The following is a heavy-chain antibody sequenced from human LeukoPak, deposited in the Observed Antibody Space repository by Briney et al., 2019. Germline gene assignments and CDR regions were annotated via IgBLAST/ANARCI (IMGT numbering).Heavy chain of an antibody. Sequence: GGSLRLSCAASGFTFSTYALSWFRQAPGKGLKWVSSIRGSDGSTYYADSVKGRFAISRDNSKNTLYLQMNSLRAEDTAVYYCAKDVYGDYGGLDYWGQGTLVTVSS. CDR1: GFTFSTYA. CDR2: IRGSDGST. V-gene: IGHV3-23*01. CDR3: AKDVYGDYGGLDY. D-gene: IGHD4-17*01. J-gene: IGHJ4*02.